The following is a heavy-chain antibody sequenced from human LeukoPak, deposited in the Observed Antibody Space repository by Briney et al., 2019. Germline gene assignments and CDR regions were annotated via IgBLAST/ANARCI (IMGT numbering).Heavy chain of an antibody. D-gene: IGHD5-12*01. V-gene: IGHV3-30*02. J-gene: IGHJ4*02. CDR3: AKDLVATGRYFDY. CDR2: IRYRGNDK. CDR1: GFTFRNYG. Sequence: GGSLRLSCAASGFTFRNYGMHWVRQAPGQGLQWVAFIRYRGNDKYYADSVKGRFTVSRDNSESTLYLQMNSLRTEDTAVYYCAKDLVATGRYFDYWGQGTPVTVSS.